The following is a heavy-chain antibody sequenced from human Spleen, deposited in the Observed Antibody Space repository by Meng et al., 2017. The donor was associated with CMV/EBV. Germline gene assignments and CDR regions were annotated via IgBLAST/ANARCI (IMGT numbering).Heavy chain of an antibody. J-gene: IGHJ6*02. CDR1: EGTFSSYA. CDR3: ATDIVVVPAALYYYYYGMDV. V-gene: IGHV1-69*05. Sequence: SVKVSCKASEGTFSSYAISWVRQAPGQGLEWMGGIIPIFGTANYAQKFQGRVTITTDESTSTAYMELSSLRSEDTAVYYCATDIVVVPAALYYYYYGMDVWGQGTTVTVSS. CDR2: IIPIFGTA. D-gene: IGHD2-2*01.